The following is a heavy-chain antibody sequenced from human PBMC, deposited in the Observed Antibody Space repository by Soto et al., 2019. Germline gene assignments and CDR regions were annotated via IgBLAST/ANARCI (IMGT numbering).Heavy chain of an antibody. CDR2: IYYSGST. Sequence: PSETLSLTCTVSRGSISSYYWSWIRQPPGKGLEWIGYIYYSGSTNYNPSLKSRVTISVDTSKNQFSLKLSSVTAADTAVYYCARNPCGGSGGSCYSGGYYYYYSGMDVWGQGITVTVS. D-gene: IGHD2-15*01. CDR1: RGSISSYY. J-gene: IGHJ6*02. CDR3: ARNPCGGSGGSCYSGGYYYYYSGMDV. V-gene: IGHV4-59*01.